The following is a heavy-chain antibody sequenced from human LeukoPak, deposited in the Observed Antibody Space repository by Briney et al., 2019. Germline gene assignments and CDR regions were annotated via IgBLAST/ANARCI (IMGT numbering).Heavy chain of an antibody. CDR1: GFTFNSYN. J-gene: IGHJ4*02. V-gene: IGHV3-48*02. Sequence: GGSLGLSCVASGFTFNSYNINWVRQAPGKGLEWVSYISSSSSTIHYADSVKGLLTISRDNAKNSLYLQMNSLRDEDTAVYYCARAVSGYIYGYGYWGQGTLVTVSS. CDR3: ARAVSGYIYGYGY. CDR2: ISSSSSTI. D-gene: IGHD5-18*01.